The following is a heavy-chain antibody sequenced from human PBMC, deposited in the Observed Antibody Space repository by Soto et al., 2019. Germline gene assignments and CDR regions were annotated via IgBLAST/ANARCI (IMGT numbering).Heavy chain of an antibody. CDR1: GYTFTSYD. Sequence: VQLVQSGAEVKKPGASVKVSCKASGYTFTSYDINWVRQATGQGLEWMGWMNPNSGNTGYAQKFQGRVTMTRNTSISTAYMELSSLRSEDTAVYYCARGRRFYDFWSGYLPAHFDYWGQGTLVTVSS. D-gene: IGHD3-3*01. J-gene: IGHJ4*02. CDR2: MNPNSGNT. CDR3: ARGRRFYDFWSGYLPAHFDY. V-gene: IGHV1-8*01.